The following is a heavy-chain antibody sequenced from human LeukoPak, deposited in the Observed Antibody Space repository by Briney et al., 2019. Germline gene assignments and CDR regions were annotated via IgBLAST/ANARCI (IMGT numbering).Heavy chain of an antibody. CDR2: IWYDGSNK. V-gene: IGHV3-33*01. Sequence: PGRSLRLSCAASGFTSSSYGMHWVRQAPGKGLEWVAVIWYDGSNKYYADSVKGRFTISRDNSKNTLYLQMNSLRAEDTAVYYCARDRGSYWDGGNDYWGQGTLVTVSS. D-gene: IGHD1-26*01. J-gene: IGHJ4*02. CDR3: ARDRGSYWDGGNDY. CDR1: GFTSSSYG.